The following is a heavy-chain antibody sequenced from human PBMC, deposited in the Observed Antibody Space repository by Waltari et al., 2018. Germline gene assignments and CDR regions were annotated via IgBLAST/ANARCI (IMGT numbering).Heavy chain of an antibody. Sequence: EVQLLESGGSVVQPGGSLRLSGAASGFPFSRFSMSWVRQAPGKGLEWVATMKQDGSETNYVDSVKGRFTISRDDANNSLYLQMNSLRAEDTALYYCTRGSGWYHYWGQGTLVTVSS. V-gene: IGHV3-7*04. D-gene: IGHD6-19*01. CDR1: GFPFSRFS. CDR2: MKQDGSET. J-gene: IGHJ4*02. CDR3: TRGSGWYHY.